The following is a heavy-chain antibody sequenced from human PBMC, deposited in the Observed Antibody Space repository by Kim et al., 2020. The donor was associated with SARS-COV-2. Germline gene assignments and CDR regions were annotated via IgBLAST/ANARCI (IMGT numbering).Heavy chain of an antibody. CDR2: IKQDGSEK. Sequence: GGSLRLSCAASGFTFSSYWMSWVRQAPGKGLEWVANIKQDGSEKYYVDSVKGRFTISRDNAKNSLYLQMNSLRAEDTAVYYCARGSWVEWELLELPSPIDYWGQGTLVTVSS. D-gene: IGHD1-26*01. V-gene: IGHV3-7*03. CDR3: ARGSWVEWELLELPSPIDY. J-gene: IGHJ4*02. CDR1: GFTFSSYW.